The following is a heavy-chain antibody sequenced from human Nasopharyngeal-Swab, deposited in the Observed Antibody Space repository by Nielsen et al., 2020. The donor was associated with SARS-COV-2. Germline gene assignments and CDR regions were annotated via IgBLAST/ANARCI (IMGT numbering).Heavy chain of an antibody. CDR2: VTGSGSTT. Sequence: GESLKISCAASGFTFSSYWMHWVRQAPGKGLEWVSSVTGSGSTTKYADSVKGRFTISRDNSNKKVYLQMHSLRAEDSAVYYCAKDRYCSGGACYFNGFDSWGQGTLVTVSS. CDR3: AKDRYCSGGACYFNGFDS. D-gene: IGHD2-15*01. V-gene: IGHV3-74*01. J-gene: IGHJ4*02. CDR1: GFTFSSYW.